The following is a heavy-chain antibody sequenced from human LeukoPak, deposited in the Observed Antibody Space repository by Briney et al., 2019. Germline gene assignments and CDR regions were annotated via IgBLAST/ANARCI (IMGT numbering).Heavy chain of an antibody. CDR2: ISGSGGST. Sequence: TGGSLRLSCAAPGFTFSSYAMSWVRQAPGKGLEWVSAISGSGGSTYYADSVKGRFTISRDNSKNTLYLQMNSLRAEDTAVYYCAKGRGYSYGKYFDYWGQGTLVTVSS. D-gene: IGHD5-18*01. J-gene: IGHJ4*02. CDR1: GFTFSSYA. V-gene: IGHV3-23*01. CDR3: AKGRGYSYGKYFDY.